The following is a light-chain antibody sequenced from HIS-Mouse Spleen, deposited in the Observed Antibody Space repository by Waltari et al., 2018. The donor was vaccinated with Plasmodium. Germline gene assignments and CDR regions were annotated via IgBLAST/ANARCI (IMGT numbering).Light chain of an antibody. CDR1: VLAKKY. Sequence: SYELTQPSSVSVSPGQTARITCSGDVLAKKYARWFQQKPGQAPGRVIYKDSERPAGSPERFSGASSGTTVTLTISGAQVEDEADYYCYSAADNNRVFGGGTKLTVL. CDR3: YSAADNNRV. J-gene: IGLJ3*02. V-gene: IGLV3-27*01. CDR2: KDS.